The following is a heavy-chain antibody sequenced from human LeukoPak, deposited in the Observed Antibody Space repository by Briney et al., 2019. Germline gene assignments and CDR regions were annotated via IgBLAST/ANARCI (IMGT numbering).Heavy chain of an antibody. J-gene: IGHJ6*03. CDR1: GGSISSSNYY. CDR2: IYYSGTT. V-gene: IGHV4-39*01. Sequence: PSETLSLTCTVSGGSISSSNYYWGWIRQPPGKGLEWIGTIYYSGTTYYNPSLESRVTISEDTSKNQFSLTLRSVTAADTAVYYCARQISDYYYYYMDDWGKGTTVTVSS. CDR3: ARQISDYYYYYMDD. D-gene: IGHD3-10*01.